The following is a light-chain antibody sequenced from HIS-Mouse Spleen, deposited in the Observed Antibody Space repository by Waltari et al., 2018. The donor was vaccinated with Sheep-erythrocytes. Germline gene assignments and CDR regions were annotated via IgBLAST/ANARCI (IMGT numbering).Light chain of an antibody. V-gene: IGLV3-10*01. CDR2: EDS. Sequence: SYELTQPPSVSVSPGQTARITCSGDALPKKYAYWYQQKSGQAPVLVIYEDSKRPSGFPGSFSGSSSGTMATLTISGAQVEDEADYYCYSTDSSGNHYVFGTGTKVTVL. CDR1: ALPKKY. J-gene: IGLJ1*01. CDR3: YSTDSSGNHYV.